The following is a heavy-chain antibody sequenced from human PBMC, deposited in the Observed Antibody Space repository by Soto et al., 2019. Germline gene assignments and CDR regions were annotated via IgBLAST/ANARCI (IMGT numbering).Heavy chain of an antibody. J-gene: IGHJ3*02. V-gene: IGHV3-23*01. Sequence: GGSLRLSCAASGFICTSYDMSWVRQVPGKGLEWVSTILVGGSTYYADSVKGRFTISRDRSKNTVFLQMNSLTAGDTAVYYCAKATATGGGAFDICGQGTMVTVSS. D-gene: IGHD2-8*02. CDR3: AKATATGGGAFDI. CDR2: ILVGGST. CDR1: GFICTSYD.